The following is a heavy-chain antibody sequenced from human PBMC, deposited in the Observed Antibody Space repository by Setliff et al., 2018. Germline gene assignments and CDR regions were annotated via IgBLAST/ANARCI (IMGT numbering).Heavy chain of an antibody. D-gene: IGHD1-26*01. CDR2: IYPSGST. Sequence: SETLSLTCTVSGGSISDYYWSWVWQPAGKGLEWIGRIYPSGSTNYNPSLKSRVTISVDTSKNQFSLRLRSVTAADTAVYFCARDNTMVGATDYWGLGTLVTVSS. J-gene: IGHJ4*02. V-gene: IGHV4-4*07. CDR1: GGSISDYY. CDR3: ARDNTMVGATDY.